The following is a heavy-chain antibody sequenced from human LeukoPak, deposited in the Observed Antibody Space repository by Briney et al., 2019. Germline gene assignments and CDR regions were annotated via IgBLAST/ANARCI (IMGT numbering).Heavy chain of an antibody. CDR3: ATRIYDFWSGYFA. V-gene: IGHV4-59*01. CDR2: IYYSGST. J-gene: IGHJ4*02. CDR1: GGSISSYY. Sequence: SETLSLTCTVSGGSISSYYWSWIRQPPGKGLEWIGYIYYSGSTNYNPSLKSRVTISVDTSKNQFSLKLSSVTAADTAVYYCATRIYDFWSGYFAWGQGTLVTVSS. D-gene: IGHD3-3*01.